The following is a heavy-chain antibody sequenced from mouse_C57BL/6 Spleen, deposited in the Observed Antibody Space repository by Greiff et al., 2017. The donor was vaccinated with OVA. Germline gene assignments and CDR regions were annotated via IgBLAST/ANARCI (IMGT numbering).Heavy chain of an antibody. CDR2: ISSGSRTI. J-gene: IGHJ4*01. CDR1: GFTFSDYG. V-gene: IGHV5-17*01. Sequence: EVKLMESGGGLVKPGGSLKLSCAASGFTFSDYGMHWVRQAPEKGLEWVAYISSGSRTIYYADTVKGRFTISRDNAKNTLFLQMTSLRSEDTAMYYCARRSLYAMDYWGQGTSVTVSS. CDR3: ARRSLYAMDY.